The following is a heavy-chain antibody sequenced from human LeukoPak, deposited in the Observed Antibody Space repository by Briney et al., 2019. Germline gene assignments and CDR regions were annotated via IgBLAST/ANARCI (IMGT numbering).Heavy chain of an antibody. J-gene: IGHJ4*02. CDR3: ARGGTMVRAATVLY. D-gene: IGHD3-10*01. Sequence: GGSLRLSCAASGFTFSSYWMHWVRQAPGRGLVWVSRINSDGSSTSYADSVKGRFTISRDNAKNTLYLQMNSLRAEDTAVYYCARGGTMVRAATVLYWGQGTLVTVSS. CDR2: INSDGSST. V-gene: IGHV3-74*01. CDR1: GFTFSSYW.